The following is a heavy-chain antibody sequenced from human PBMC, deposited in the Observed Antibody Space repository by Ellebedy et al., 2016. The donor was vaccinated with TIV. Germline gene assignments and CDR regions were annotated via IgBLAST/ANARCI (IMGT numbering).Heavy chain of an antibody. CDR3: AMTNGWQYFQR. V-gene: IGHV3-74*01. J-gene: IGHJ1*01. CDR1: GFTFSTYW. D-gene: IGHD6-19*01. Sequence: PGGSLRLSCAASGFTFSTYWMHWVRQAPGKGLVWVSRINGDESITNHADSVKRRFTISRDNAKNTLHLQMNSMRAEDTAVYYCAMTNGWQYFQRWGQGTLVTVSS. CDR2: INGDESIT.